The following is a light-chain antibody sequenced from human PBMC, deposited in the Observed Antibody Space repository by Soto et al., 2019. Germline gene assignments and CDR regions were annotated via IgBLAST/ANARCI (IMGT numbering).Light chain of an antibody. Sequence: EIVLTQSPGTLSLSPGERATLSCRASQSVSSSYLACYQQKPGQAPRLLIYGASSSAAGIADRFSGSGSGTDFPLTINSLEPEAFAVYYCQQYGSSPPYTFGQGTKLEIK. V-gene: IGKV3-20*01. J-gene: IGKJ2*01. CDR1: QSVSSSY. CDR3: QQYGSSPPYT. CDR2: GAS.